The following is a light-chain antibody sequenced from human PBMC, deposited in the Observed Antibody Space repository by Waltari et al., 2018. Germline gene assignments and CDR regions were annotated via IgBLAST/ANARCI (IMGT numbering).Light chain of an antibody. Sequence: EIVWTQSPATLSLSPGERATLSCRASQSVSIYLAWYQQKPGQSPRLLIYDVYKRATGIPARISGSGSGTDFTLTISSLEPEDFAVYYCQQRSTWPPAFGQGTKVEIK. CDR3: QQRSTWPPA. CDR2: DVY. J-gene: IGKJ1*01. V-gene: IGKV3-11*01. CDR1: QSVSIY.